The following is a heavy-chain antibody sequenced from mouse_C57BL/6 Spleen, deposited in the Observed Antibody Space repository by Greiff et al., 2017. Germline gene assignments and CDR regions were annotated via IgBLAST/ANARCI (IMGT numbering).Heavy chain of an antibody. CDR2: FHPYNDDT. V-gene: IGHV1-47*01. Sequence: VQLVESGAELVKPGASVKMSCKASGYTFTTYPIEWMKQNHGKSLEWIGNFHPYNDDTKYNEKFKGKATLTVEKSSSTVYLELSRLTSDDSAVYYCARGDDYDWYFDVWGTGTTVTVSS. J-gene: IGHJ1*03. CDR1: GYTFTTYP. D-gene: IGHD2-4*01. CDR3: ARGDDYDWYFDV.